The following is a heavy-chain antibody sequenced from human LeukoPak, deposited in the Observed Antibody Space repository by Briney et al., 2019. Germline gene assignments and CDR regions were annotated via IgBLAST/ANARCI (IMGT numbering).Heavy chain of an antibody. CDR2: IRYDGSNK. CDR3: AKVRFLEWLPNYFDY. D-gene: IGHD3-3*01. J-gene: IGHJ4*02. V-gene: IGHV3-30*02. Sequence: GGSLRLSCAASRFTLSIYGMHWVRQAPRKGLEWVSFIRYDGSNKYYTHSVKGRFTISRDNSKNTLYLQMNSLRAEDTAVYYCAKVRFLEWLPNYFDYWGQGTLVTVSS. CDR1: RFTLSIYG.